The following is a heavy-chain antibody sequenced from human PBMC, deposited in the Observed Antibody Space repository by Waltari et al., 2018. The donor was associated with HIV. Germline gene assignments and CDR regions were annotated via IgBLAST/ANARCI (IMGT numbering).Heavy chain of an antibody. CDR2: IYYSGST. Sequence: QLQLQESGPGLVKPSETLSLTCTVSGGSIRSSSYYWGWLRPPPGTGLEGIGSIYYSGSTYYNPSLKSRVTISVDTSKNQFSLKLSSVTAADTAVYYCARRPGYSSSWYPGKSAYYYGMDVWGQGTTVTVSS. CDR1: GGSIRSSSYY. D-gene: IGHD6-13*01. V-gene: IGHV4-39*01. J-gene: IGHJ6*02. CDR3: ARRPGYSSSWYPGKSAYYYGMDV.